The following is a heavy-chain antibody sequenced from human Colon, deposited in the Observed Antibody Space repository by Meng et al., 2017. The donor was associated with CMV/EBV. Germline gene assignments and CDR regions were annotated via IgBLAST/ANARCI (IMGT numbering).Heavy chain of an antibody. CDR3: ARDSVTGTTDGMDV. Sequence: SVNVSCKASGGTFSSYAISWVRQAPGQGLEWMGGIIPIFGTANYAQKFQGRVTMTTDTSTSTAYMDLRSLRSDDTAVYYCARDSVTGTTDGMDVWGQGTTVTVSS. CDR1: GGTFSSYA. J-gene: IGHJ6*02. CDR2: IIPIFGTA. D-gene: IGHD1-7*01. V-gene: IGHV1-69*05.